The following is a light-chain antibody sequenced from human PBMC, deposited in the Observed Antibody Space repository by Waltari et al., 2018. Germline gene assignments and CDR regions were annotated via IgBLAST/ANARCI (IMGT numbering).Light chain of an antibody. CDR2: EVS. J-gene: IGLJ2*01. Sequence: SPLLHPPSVSGSPGQSIPTPSPEPTVTVVGLNFLPGYQQHPGKAPKLMIYEVSNRPSGVSNRFSGSKSGNTASLTISGLQAEDEADYYCSSYTSSSTPVVFGGGTKLTVL. CDR3: SSYTSSSTPVV. CDR1: TVTVVGLNF. V-gene: IGLV2-14*01.